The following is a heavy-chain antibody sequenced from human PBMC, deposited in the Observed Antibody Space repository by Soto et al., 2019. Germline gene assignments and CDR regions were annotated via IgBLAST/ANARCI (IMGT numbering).Heavy chain of an antibody. V-gene: IGHV4-39*02. CDR1: GGSISSSSYY. J-gene: IGHJ4*02. CDR3: AREESNQWLPQLFDY. CDR2: IYYSGST. D-gene: IGHD5-12*01. Sequence: SETLSLTCTVSGGSISSSSYYWGWIRQPPGKGLEWIGSIYYSGSTYYNPSLKSRVTISVDTSKNQFSLKLSSVTAADTAVYYCAREESNQWLPQLFDYWGQGTLVTVSS.